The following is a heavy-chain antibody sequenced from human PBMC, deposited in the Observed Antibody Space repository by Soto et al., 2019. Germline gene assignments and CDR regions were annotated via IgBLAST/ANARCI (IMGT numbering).Heavy chain of an antibody. D-gene: IGHD3-3*01. CDR1: GFTFSSYG. J-gene: IGHJ5*02. Sequence: QVPLVESGGGVVQPGRSLRLSCAASGFTFSSYGMHWVRQAPGKGLEWVAVIWYDGSNKYYADSVKGRFTISRDNSKNTLYLQMYSLRAEDTAVYYCARDCGTYYDFWGGYSAPPHWFDPWGQGTLVTVSA. V-gene: IGHV3-33*01. CDR3: ARDCGTYYDFWGGYSAPPHWFDP. CDR2: IWYDGSNK.